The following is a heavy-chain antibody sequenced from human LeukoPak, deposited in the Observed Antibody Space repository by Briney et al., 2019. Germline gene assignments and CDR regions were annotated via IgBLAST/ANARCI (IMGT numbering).Heavy chain of an antibody. V-gene: IGHV4-38-2*02. J-gene: IGHJ4*02. D-gene: IGHD3-16*02. Sequence: SETLSLTCTVSGYSISSGYYWGWIRQPPGKGLEWIGSIYHSGSTYYNPSLKSRVTISVDTSKNQFSLKLSSVTAADTAVYYCATNMITFGGVIVNDYWGQGTLVTVSS. CDR1: GYSISSGYY. CDR3: ATNMITFGGVIVNDY. CDR2: IYHSGST.